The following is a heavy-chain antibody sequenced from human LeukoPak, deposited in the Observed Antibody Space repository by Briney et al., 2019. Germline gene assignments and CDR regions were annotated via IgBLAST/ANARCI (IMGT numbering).Heavy chain of an antibody. CDR2: ISYDGSNK. D-gene: IGHD5-12*01. CDR3: ARDGDIVATISPDYYYYYMDV. CDR1: GFTFSSYA. V-gene: IGHV3-30*07. J-gene: IGHJ6*03. Sequence: PGGSLRLSCAASGFTFSSYAMHWVRQAPGKGLEWVAVISYDGSNKYYADSVKGRFTISRDNSKNTLYLQMNSLRAEDTAVYYCARDGDIVATISPDYYYYYMDVWGKGTTVTVSS.